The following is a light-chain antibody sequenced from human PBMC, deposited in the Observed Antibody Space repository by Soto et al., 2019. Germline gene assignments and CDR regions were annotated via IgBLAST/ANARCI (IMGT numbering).Light chain of an antibody. CDR1: FSDVGSYNL. Sequence: QSALTQPASVSGSPGQSITISCPGTFSDVGSYNLVSWYQQHPGKAPKLMIYEDTKRPSGVSNRLSGSKSGYTASLTLSGLQAEDEADYYCCSDAGSSTVVFGGGTKLTVL. J-gene: IGLJ2*01. CDR2: EDT. V-gene: IGLV2-23*01. CDR3: CSDAGSSTVV.